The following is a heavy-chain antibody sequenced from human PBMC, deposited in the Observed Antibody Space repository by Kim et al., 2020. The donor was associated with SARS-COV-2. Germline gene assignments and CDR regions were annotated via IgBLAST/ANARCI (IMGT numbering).Heavy chain of an antibody. D-gene: IGHD3-22*01. CDR1: GYSFTSYW. J-gene: IGHJ6*02. CDR2: IYPGDSDT. Sequence: GESLKISCKGSGYSFTSYWIGWVRQMPGKGLEWMGIIYPGDSDTRYSPSFQGQVTISADKSISTAYLQWSSLKASDTAMYYCARTYYYDSSGYYYFNQPDGYGMDVWGQGTTVTVSS. V-gene: IGHV5-51*01. CDR3: ARTYYYDSSGYYYFNQPDGYGMDV.